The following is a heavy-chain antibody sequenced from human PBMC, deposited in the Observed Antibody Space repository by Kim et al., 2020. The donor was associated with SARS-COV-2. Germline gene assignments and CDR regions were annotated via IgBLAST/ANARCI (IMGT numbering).Heavy chain of an antibody. CDR1: GFTFSSYA. Sequence: GGSLRLSCAASGFTFSSYAMSWVRQAPGKGLEWVSVIYSGGSSTYYADSVKGRFTISRDNSKNTLYLQMNSLRAEDTAVYYCAKEHYDSSGYVDYWGQGTLVTVSS. D-gene: IGHD3-22*01. CDR3: AKEHYDSSGYVDY. J-gene: IGHJ4*02. CDR2: IYSGGSST. V-gene: IGHV3-23*03.